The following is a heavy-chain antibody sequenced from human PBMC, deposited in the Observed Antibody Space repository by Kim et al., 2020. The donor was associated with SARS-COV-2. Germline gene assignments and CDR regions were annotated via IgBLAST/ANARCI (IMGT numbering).Heavy chain of an antibody. J-gene: IGHJ4*02. V-gene: IGHV3-21*06. CDR3: ARDRIGSYSADY. D-gene: IGHD1-26*01. CDR2: I. Sequence: IYYAESVKGRVNISRDNAKNSVFLQMNGRRDEDTAVYYCARDRIGSYSADYCGLGTLVTGSS.